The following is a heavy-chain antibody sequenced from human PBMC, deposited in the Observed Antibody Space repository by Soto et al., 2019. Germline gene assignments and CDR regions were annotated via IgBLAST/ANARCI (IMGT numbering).Heavy chain of an antibody. CDR3: ARDRGIAAAGPPYYYYYGMDV. Sequence: QVQLQESGPGLVKPSETLSLTCTVSGGSISSYYWSWIRQPPGKGLEWIGYIYYSGSTNYNPSLKSRVTISVDTSKNQFSLKLSSVTAADTAVYYCARDRGIAAAGPPYYYYYGMDVWGQGTTVTVSS. D-gene: IGHD6-13*01. CDR1: GGSISSYY. V-gene: IGHV4-59*01. CDR2: IYYSGST. J-gene: IGHJ6*02.